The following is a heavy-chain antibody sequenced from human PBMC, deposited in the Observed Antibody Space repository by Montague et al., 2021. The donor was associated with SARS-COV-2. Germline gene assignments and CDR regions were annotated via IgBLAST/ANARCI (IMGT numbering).Heavy chain of an antibody. Sequence: SETLSLTCAVYGRSFSDYYWSWIRQPPGKGLEWIGEINHRGTSKYNTSLKSRVSISLDTSKNQFSLYRGSVTAADTAVYYCARGRQHFNMIVVVMTGGEYYFDYWGQGTLVTVSS. CDR2: INHRGTS. J-gene: IGHJ4*02. CDR1: GRSFSDYY. D-gene: IGHD3-22*01. V-gene: IGHV4-34*01. CDR3: ARGRQHFNMIVVVMTGGEYYFDY.